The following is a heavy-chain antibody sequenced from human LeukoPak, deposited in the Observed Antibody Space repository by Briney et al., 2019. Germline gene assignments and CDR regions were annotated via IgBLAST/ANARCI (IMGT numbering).Heavy chain of an antibody. CDR2: IIPIFGTA. D-gene: IGHD5-24*01. CDR1: GGTFSSYA. Sequence: SVKVSCKASGGTFSSYAISWVRQAPGQGLEWMGGIIPIFGTANYAQKFQGRVTITADESTSTAYMELSSLRSEDTAVYYCASGLNRDGYNYYYFDYWGQGSLVTVSS. CDR3: ASGLNRDGYNYYYFDY. J-gene: IGHJ4*02. V-gene: IGHV1-69*13.